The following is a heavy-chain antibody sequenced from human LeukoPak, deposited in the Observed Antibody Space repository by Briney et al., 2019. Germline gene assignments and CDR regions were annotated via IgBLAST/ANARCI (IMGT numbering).Heavy chain of an antibody. CDR1: GFTVSSNY. CDR2: IYSGGST. V-gene: IGHV3-53*01. J-gene: IGHJ5*02. Sequence: GGSLRLSCAASGFTVSSNYMSWVRQAPGKGLEWVSVIYSGGSTYYADSVKGRFTISRDNSKNKLYLQMNSLRAEDPDVYYCARGMDNGSGSYYDWFDPWGQGTLVTVSS. D-gene: IGHD1-26*01. CDR3: ARGMDNGSGSYYDWFDP.